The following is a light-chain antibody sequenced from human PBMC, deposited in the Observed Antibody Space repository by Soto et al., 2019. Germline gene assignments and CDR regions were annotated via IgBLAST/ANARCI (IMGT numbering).Light chain of an antibody. CDR1: QSISSW. CDR3: QQYNSYWT. CDR2: NAS. Sequence: DIQMTQSPSTLSASVGDRVTITCRASQSISSWLAWYQQKPGKAPKLLIYNASSLESGVPSRFSGSGSGTEFPLTISSLQTDYFATYYCQQYNSYWTFGQGTKVEIK. J-gene: IGKJ1*01. V-gene: IGKV1-5*03.